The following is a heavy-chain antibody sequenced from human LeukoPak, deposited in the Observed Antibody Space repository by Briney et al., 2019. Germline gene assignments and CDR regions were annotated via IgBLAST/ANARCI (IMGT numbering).Heavy chain of an antibody. CDR3: AREDLVVSGSAWTNSYGLDV. D-gene: IGHD2-15*01. CDR1: GYSFTSFW. CDR2: IDPSDSYS. Sequence: PGESLRISCQGSGYSFTSFWITWVRQMPGKGLEWMGRIDPSDSYSNYNPSFQGHVTISADKTTHTAYLQWSSLKASDTAMYYCAREDLVVSGSAWTNSYGLDVWGQGTTVTVSS. J-gene: IGHJ6*02. V-gene: IGHV5-10-1*01.